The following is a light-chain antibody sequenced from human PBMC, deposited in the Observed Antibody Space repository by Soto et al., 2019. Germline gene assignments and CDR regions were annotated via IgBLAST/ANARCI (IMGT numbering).Light chain of an antibody. J-gene: IGLJ2*01. V-gene: IGLV2-14*01. Sequence: QSALTQPASVSGSPGQSITISCTGTSSDVGGYNYVSWYQQHPGKAPKLMIYEVRNRPSGVSNRISGSKSGNTASLTISGFQAEDEADYYCNSYTSSSTLLVFGRGTKLTVL. CDR1: SSDVGGYNY. CDR2: EVR. CDR3: NSYTSSSTLLV.